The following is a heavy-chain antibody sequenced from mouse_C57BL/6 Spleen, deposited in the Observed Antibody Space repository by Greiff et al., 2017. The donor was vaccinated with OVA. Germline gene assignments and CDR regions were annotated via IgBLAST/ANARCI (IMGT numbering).Heavy chain of an antibody. CDR3: ARSPLNYYYAMDY. CDR1: GFTFSDYG. CDR2: ISSGSSTI. V-gene: IGHV5-17*01. J-gene: IGHJ4*01. Sequence: EVKLMESGGGLVKPGGSLKLSCAASGFTFSDYGMHWVRQAPEKGLEWVAYISSGSSTIYYADTVKGRFTISRDNAKNTLFLQMTSLRSEDTAMYYCARSPLNYYYAMDYWGQGTSVTVSS.